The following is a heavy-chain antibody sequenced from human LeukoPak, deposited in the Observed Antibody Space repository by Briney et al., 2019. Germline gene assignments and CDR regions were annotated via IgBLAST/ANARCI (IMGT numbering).Heavy chain of an antibody. CDR3: ARDYYYGSGSSNIFDI. D-gene: IGHD3-10*01. CDR1: GFTFDDYA. CDR2: ISWNSGSI. Sequence: GGSLRLSCAASGFTFDDYAMHWVRQAPGKGLEWVSGISWNSGSIGYADSVKGRFTISRDNSKNTLYLQMNSLRAEDTAVYYCARDYYYGSGSSNIFDIWGQGTMVTVSS. V-gene: IGHV3-9*01. J-gene: IGHJ3*02.